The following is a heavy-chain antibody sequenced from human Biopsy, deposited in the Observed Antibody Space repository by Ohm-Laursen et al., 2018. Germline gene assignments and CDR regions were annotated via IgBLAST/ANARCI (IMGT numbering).Heavy chain of an antibody. J-gene: IGHJ6*02. V-gene: IGHV4-34*01. CDR3: ARAVDYYVPYYYYGLDV. D-gene: IGHD3-10*02. Sequence: SDTLSLTCVVYGGSFSGYYWSWIRQPPGKGLEWIGEINHQGSTNYHPSLKSRVTISVDTSKNQFSLKLWSVAAADTAVYYCARAVDYYVPYYYYGLDVWGQGTTVTVSS. CDR2: INHQGST. CDR1: GGSFSGYY.